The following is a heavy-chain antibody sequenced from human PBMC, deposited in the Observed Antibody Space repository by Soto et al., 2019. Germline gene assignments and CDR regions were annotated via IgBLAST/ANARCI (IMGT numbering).Heavy chain of an antibody. CDR2: ISYDGSNK. CDR1: GFTFSSYG. CDR3: AKYPGSYGDYYFYY. D-gene: IGHD4-17*01. J-gene: IGHJ4*02. V-gene: IGHV3-30*18. Sequence: QVQLVESGGGVVQPGRSLRLSCAASGFTFSSYGMHWVRQAPGKGLEWVAVISYDGSNKYYADSVKGRFTISSDNSKNTLYLQLNSLGAEDTAVYYLAKYPGSYGDYYFYYWGQGTLVTVSS.